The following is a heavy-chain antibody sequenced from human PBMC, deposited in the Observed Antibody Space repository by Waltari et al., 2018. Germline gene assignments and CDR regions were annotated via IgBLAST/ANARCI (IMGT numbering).Heavy chain of an antibody. Sequence: QVQLVQSGAEVKKPGSSVKVSCKASGGTFSSYAISWVRQAPGKGLEWMGGIIPIFGTANYAQKFQGRVTITTDESTSTAYMELSSLRSEDTAVYYCARDRYQITMVRGVISAFDYWGQGTLVTVSS. CDR2: IIPIFGTA. V-gene: IGHV1-69*05. CDR1: GGTFSSYA. J-gene: IGHJ4*02. D-gene: IGHD3-10*01. CDR3: ARDRYQITMVRGVISAFDY.